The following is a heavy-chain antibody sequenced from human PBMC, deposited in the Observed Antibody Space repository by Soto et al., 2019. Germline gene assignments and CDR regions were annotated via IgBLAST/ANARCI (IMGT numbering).Heavy chain of an antibody. CDR2: INPNSGGT. CDR1: GYTFTGYY. Sequence: QVQLVQSGAEVKKPGASVKVSCKASGYTFTGYYMHWVRQAPGQGLERKGWINPNSGGTNYAQKFQGRITMTRDTSLSTAYLELGRQRSDDTAVYYCGRSENILTGYAFDPWGQGTLVTVSS. CDR3: GRSENILTGYAFDP. V-gene: IGHV1-2*02. D-gene: IGHD3-9*01. J-gene: IGHJ5*02.